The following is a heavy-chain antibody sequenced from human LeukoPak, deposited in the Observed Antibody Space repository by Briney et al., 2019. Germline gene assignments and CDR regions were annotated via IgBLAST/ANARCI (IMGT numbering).Heavy chain of an antibody. CDR2: IYYSGNT. Sequence: PSETLSLTCTVSGGSISSSSYYWGWIRQPPGKGLEWIGNIYYSGNTYYNPSLKSRVTISVDTSKNQFSLKLNSVTAADTAVYYCARERGYYDSSGYGSYSDYWGHGTLVTVSS. CDR3: ARERGYYDSSGYGSYSDY. V-gene: IGHV4-39*07. CDR1: GGSISSSSYY. D-gene: IGHD3-22*01. J-gene: IGHJ4*01.